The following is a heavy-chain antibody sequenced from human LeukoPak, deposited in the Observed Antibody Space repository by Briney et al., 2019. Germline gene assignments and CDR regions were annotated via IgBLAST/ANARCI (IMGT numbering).Heavy chain of an antibody. CDR1: GYTFTSYG. Sequence: ASVKVSCKASGYTFTSYGISWVRQAPGQGLEWMGWISVYNGNTNYAQKLQGRVTMTTDTSTSTAYMELRSLRSDDTAVYYCARGKMVRGAGDWFDPWGQGTLVTVSS. CDR3: ARGKMVRGAGDWFDP. V-gene: IGHV1-18*01. D-gene: IGHD3-10*01. CDR2: ISVYNGNT. J-gene: IGHJ5*02.